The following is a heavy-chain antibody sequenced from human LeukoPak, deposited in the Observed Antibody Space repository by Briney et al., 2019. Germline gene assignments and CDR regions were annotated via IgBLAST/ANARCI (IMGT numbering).Heavy chain of an antibody. CDR3: AARGSMVRGAAFDY. J-gene: IGHJ4*02. D-gene: IGHD3-10*01. CDR1: GGSFSGYY. Sequence: PSETLSLTCAVYGGSFSGYYWSWIRQPPGKGLEWIGEINHSGSTNYNPSLKSRVTISVDTSKNQFSLKLSSVTAADTAVYYCAARGSMVRGAAFDYWGQGTLVTVSS. V-gene: IGHV4-34*01. CDR2: INHSGST.